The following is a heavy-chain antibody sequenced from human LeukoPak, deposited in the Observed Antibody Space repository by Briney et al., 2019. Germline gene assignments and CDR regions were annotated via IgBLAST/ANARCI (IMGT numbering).Heavy chain of an antibody. J-gene: IGHJ4*02. Sequence: PGGSLRLSCVASGFTFNKYWMTWVRQAPGKGLERVANIKQDGSEKDYVDSVKGRITISRDNTKNSLYLQMNSLRAEDTALYYCARAGGSSWADYWGQGTLVTVSS. CDR1: GFTFNKYW. CDR3: ARAGGSSWADY. CDR2: IKQDGSEK. D-gene: IGHD6-13*01. V-gene: IGHV3-7*01.